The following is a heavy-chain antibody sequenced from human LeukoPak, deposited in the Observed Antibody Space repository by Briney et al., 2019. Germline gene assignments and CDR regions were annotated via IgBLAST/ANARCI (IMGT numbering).Heavy chain of an antibody. Sequence: ASVKVSCKASGYTFTSYYMHWVRQAPGQGLEWMGGIIPIFGTANYAQKFQGRVTITADESTSTAYMELSSLRSEDTAVYYCARGDPYYYDSSGYYWFDPWGQGTLVTVSS. CDR3: ARGDPYYYDSSGYYWFDP. CDR1: GYTFTSYY. V-gene: IGHV1-69*13. J-gene: IGHJ5*02. CDR2: IIPIFGTA. D-gene: IGHD3-22*01.